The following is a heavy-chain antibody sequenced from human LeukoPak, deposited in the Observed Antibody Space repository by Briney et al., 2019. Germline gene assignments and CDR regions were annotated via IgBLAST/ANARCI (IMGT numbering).Heavy chain of an antibody. V-gene: IGHV4-61*02. CDR1: GGPISSGGYY. CDR2: IYTSGST. J-gene: IGHJ4*02. CDR3: ARYARSWTSFDY. D-gene: IGHD6-13*01. Sequence: SETLSLTCTVTGGPISSGGYYWSWIRQPAGKGLEWIGRIYTSGSTNYNPSLKSRVTISADTSKNQFSLKLSSVTAADTAVYYCARYARSWTSFDYWGQGTLVTVSS.